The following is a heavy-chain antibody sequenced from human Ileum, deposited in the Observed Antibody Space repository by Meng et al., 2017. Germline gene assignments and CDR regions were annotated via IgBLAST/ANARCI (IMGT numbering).Heavy chain of an antibody. CDR2: IKQDGSET. V-gene: IGHV3-7*01. CDR3: ARVRIIRSRSTFDS. Sequence: GESLKISCAASGFTFSSYWMSWVRQAPGKGLEWVANIKQDGSETYYVDSVKGRFTISRDNAKNSLYLQMNSLRPEDTAAYYCARVRIIRSRSTFDSWGQGTLVTVSS. D-gene: IGHD2-2*01. J-gene: IGHJ4*02. CDR1: GFTFSSYW.